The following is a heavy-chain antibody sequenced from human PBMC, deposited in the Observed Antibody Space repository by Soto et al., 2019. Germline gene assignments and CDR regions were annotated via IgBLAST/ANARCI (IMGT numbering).Heavy chain of an antibody. CDR1: GGTFSSYA. CDR3: ARGRDYYDILTGLPVPDQYEYYYYGMDV. V-gene: IGHV1-69*13. J-gene: IGHJ6*02. Sequence: SVKVSCKASGGTFSSYAIRWVRQAPGQGLEWMGGIIPIFGTANYAQKFQGRVTITADESTSTAYMELSSLRSEDTAVYYCARGRDYYDILTGLPVPDQYEYYYYGMDVWGQGTTVTVSS. CDR2: IIPIFGTA. D-gene: IGHD3-9*01.